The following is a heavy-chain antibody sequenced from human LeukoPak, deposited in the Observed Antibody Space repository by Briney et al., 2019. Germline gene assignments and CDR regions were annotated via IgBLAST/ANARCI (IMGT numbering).Heavy chain of an antibody. D-gene: IGHD4-17*01. Sequence: ASVKVSCKASGYTFTNYYMHWVRQAPGQGLEWMGVINPSDGSTTYAQKFQGRVTMTRDTSTSTAYMELSSLRSEDTAVYYCATGPPSVTILFDYWGQGTLVTVSS. CDR1: GYTFTNYY. CDR3: ATGPPSVTILFDY. V-gene: IGHV1-46*01. CDR2: INPSDGST. J-gene: IGHJ4*02.